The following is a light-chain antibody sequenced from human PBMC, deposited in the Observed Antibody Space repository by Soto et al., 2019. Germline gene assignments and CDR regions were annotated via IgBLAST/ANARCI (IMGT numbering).Light chain of an antibody. V-gene: IGLV1-40*01. J-gene: IGLJ3*02. CDR3: QSYDSSLSGWV. Sequence: QSVLTQPPSVSGAPGQRVTIYCTGSSSNIGAGYDVHWYQQLPGTAPKLLIYGNSNLPSGVPDRFSGSKSGTSASLAITGLQAEDEADYYCQSYDSSLSGWVFGGGTKLTVL. CDR1: SSNIGAGYD. CDR2: GNS.